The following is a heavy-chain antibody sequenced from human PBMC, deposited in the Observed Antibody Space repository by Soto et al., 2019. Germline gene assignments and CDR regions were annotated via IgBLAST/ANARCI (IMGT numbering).Heavy chain of an antibody. D-gene: IGHD3-3*01. Sequence: EVQLLESGGGLVQPGGSLRLSCAASGFTFSSYAMSWVRQAPGKGLEWVSAISGSGGSTYYADSVKGRFTISRDNSKNTLYLQMNSLRAEDTAVYYCVWSGYYRVVEVDYWGQGTLVTVSS. CDR1: GFTFSSYA. CDR3: VWSGYYRVVEVDY. V-gene: IGHV3-23*01. J-gene: IGHJ4*02. CDR2: ISGSGGST.